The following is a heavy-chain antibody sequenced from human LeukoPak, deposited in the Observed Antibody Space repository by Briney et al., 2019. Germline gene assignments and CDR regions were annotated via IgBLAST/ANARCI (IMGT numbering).Heavy chain of an antibody. CDR2: IQSKTEGGAT. CDR1: GFIFSKAW. D-gene: IGHD1-1*01. Sequence: PGGSLRLSCVASGFIFSKAWMSWVRQAPGKGLEWIGRIQSKTEGGATDYAAPLKGRFSISRDDSENTLYLQMNSLTTEDTGIYYCTSNWAGDFDNWGQGTLVIVSS. CDR3: TSNWAGDFDN. V-gene: IGHV3-15*01. J-gene: IGHJ4*02.